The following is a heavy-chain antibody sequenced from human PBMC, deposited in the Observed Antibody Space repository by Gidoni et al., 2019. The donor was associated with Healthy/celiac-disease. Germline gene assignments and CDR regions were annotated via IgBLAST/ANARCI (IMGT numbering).Heavy chain of an antibody. D-gene: IGHD3-10*01. CDR1: GGSFSGYY. CDR3: ARGAGFPDYYGSGSYYYYFDY. J-gene: IGHJ4*02. CDR2: INHSGST. V-gene: IGHV4-34*01. Sequence: QVQLQQWGAGLLKPSETLSLTCAVYGGSFSGYYWSWIRQPPGKGLEWIGEINHSGSTNYNPSLKSRVTISVDTSKNQFSLKLSSVTAADTAVYYCARGAGFPDYYGSGSYYYYFDYWGQGTLVTVSS.